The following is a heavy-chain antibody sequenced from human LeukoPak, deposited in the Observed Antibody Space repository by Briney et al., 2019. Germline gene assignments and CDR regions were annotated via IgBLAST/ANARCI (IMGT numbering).Heavy chain of an antibody. J-gene: IGHJ3*02. CDR2: IYYTGTT. D-gene: IGHD5-12*01. Sequence: SETLSLTCSVSGGSISSYYWSWIRQPPGKGLEWIGYIYYTGTTYYNPSLESRVTISIDTSKRQLSLELRSVTAADTAVYYCARDRVADSGYDYGAFDIWGQGTMVTVSS. CDR3: ARDRVADSGYDYGAFDI. CDR1: GGSISSYY. V-gene: IGHV4-59*01.